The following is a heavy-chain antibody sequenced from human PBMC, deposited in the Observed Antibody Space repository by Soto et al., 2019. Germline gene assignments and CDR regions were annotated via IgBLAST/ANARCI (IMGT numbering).Heavy chain of an antibody. V-gene: IGHV1-8*01. J-gene: IGHJ4*02. Sequence: ASVKVSCKASGYTFTSYDINWVRQATGQGLEWMGWMNPNSGNTGYAQKFQGRVTMTRNTSISTAYMELSSLRSEDTAVYYCARGIIRAARGRWRFYCCQGTLVTVSS. CDR3: ARGIIRAARGRWRFY. CDR2: MNPNSGNT. D-gene: IGHD6-6*01. CDR1: GYTFTSYD.